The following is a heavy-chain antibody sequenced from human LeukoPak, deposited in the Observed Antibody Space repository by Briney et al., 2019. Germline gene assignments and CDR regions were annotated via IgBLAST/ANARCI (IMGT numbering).Heavy chain of an antibody. CDR1: GFTFSSYA. Sequence: PGGSLRLSCAASGFTFSSYAMSWVRQAPGKGLEWVSAISGSGGSPFLDVSVKGRFTISRDNSKNTLYLQRNSLRAEDTAVYYCAKAGNYADSYFDYWGQGTLVTVSP. J-gene: IGHJ4*02. D-gene: IGHD4-17*01. CDR3: AKAGNYADSYFDY. V-gene: IGHV3-23*01. CDR2: ISGSGGSP.